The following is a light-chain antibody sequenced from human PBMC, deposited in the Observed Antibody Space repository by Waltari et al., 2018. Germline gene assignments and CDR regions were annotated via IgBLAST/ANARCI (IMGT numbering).Light chain of an antibody. J-gene: IGLJ1*01. V-gene: IGLV1-47*01. Sequence: QSVLPQPPSASGTPGQRVTISCSGTSSNVGSIYVYWYKQLPGTAPKPPIYRDNQRPSGVPDRFSGSKSGTSASLAISGLRSEDEADYYCAAWDHNLGNYVFGTGTKVTVL. CDR2: RDN. CDR3: AAWDHNLGNYV. CDR1: SSNVGSIY.